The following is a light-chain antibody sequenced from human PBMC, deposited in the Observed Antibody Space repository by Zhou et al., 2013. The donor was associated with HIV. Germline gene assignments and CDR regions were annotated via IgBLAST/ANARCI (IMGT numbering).Light chain of an antibody. CDR2: GAS. J-gene: IGKJ4*01. Sequence: EIVLTQSPGTLSLSPGERATLSCRASQSISSGYLAWYLQKVGQAPRLLIYGASSRATGIPDRFRGRGSGTDFTLTISSLEPEDFAVYYCQQRSNWPPLTFGGGTKVEIK. V-gene: IGKV3D-20*02. CDR1: QSISSGY. CDR3: QQRSNWPPLT.